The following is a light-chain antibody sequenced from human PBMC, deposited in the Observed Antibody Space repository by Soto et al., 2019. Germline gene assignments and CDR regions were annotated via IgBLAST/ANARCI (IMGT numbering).Light chain of an antibody. CDR1: SSDVGGYQY. CDR3: SSYAGSNNYV. CDR2: AVN. J-gene: IGLJ1*01. Sequence: QAALTQPRSAPGSAGLAARITCTGTSSDVGGYQYVSWYQQYPGKAPKLMIYAVNKRPSGVPDRFSGSRSGNTASLTVSGLQAEDEADYYCSSYAGSNNYVFGTGTKVTVL. V-gene: IGLV2-8*01.